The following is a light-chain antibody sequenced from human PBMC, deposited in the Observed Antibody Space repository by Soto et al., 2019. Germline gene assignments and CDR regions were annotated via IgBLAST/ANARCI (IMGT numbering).Light chain of an antibody. CDR1: QSVSSY. CDR2: DAS. Sequence: EIVLTQSPATLSLSPGERDTLSCRASQSVSSYLAWYQQKPGKAPRLLIYDASNRATGIPARFSGSGSGTDFTLTISSLEPEDFAVYYCQQRSNWPLTFGGGTKVDIK. V-gene: IGKV3-11*01. J-gene: IGKJ4*01. CDR3: QQRSNWPLT.